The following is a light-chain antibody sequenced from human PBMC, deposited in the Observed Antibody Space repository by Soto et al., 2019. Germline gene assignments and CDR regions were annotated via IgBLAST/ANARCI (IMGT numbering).Light chain of an antibody. Sequence: DIQMTQSPSTLSASVGDRVTITCRASQGISNWLAWYQQKPGKAPNLLIYKASSLESGVPSRFSGSGSGTEFTLNISSLQHDDFATYYCQQYDSYPWTFGQGTKVEIK. CDR3: QQYDSYPWT. V-gene: IGKV1-5*03. CDR2: KAS. J-gene: IGKJ1*01. CDR1: QGISNW.